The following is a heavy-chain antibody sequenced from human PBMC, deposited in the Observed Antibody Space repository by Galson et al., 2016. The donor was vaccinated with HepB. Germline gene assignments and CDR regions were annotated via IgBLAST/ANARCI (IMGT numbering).Heavy chain of an antibody. CDR3: ASHCGGDCYNNLADAFDI. CDR1: SGSISSSRYY. V-gene: IGHV4-39*01. J-gene: IGHJ3*02. D-gene: IGHD2-21*01. CDR2: VYYSGTA. Sequence: SETLSLTCTVSSGSISSSRYYWGWIRQPPGKGLEWIGSVYYSGTAYYDPSLKSRVSISVDTSKNQFSLRLSSVTAGDTAVYFCASHCGGDCYNNLADAFDIWGRGTMVIVSS.